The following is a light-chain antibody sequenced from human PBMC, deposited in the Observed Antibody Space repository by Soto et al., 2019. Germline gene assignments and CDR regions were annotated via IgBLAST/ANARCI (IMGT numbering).Light chain of an antibody. CDR3: SSYTSTNTLYV. J-gene: IGLJ1*01. CDR1: SSDVGAWNY. Sequence: QSVLTQPASVSGSPGQSITISCTGTSSDVGAWNYVSWYQQHPDKAPKPMIYGVSSRPSGISNRYSGSKSGNTASLTISGLQAEDEAAYYCSSYTSTNTLYVFGTGTKVTVL. V-gene: IGLV2-14*01. CDR2: GVS.